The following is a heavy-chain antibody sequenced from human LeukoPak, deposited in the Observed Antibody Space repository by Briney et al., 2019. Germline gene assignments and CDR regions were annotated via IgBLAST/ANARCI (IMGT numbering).Heavy chain of an antibody. CDR3: ARFRGNDYWGGYYTNWFDP. CDR2: INHSGST. D-gene: IGHD3-3*01. V-gene: IGHV4-34*01. J-gene: IGHJ5*02. CDR1: GGSFSGYY. Sequence: SETLSLTCVVYGGSFSGYYLSWVRQPPGKGLEWIGEINHSGSTNYNPSVKSRVTMSVDTSKNQFSLRLSSVTAADTAVYYCARFRGNDYWGGYYTNWFDPWGQGTPVTVSS.